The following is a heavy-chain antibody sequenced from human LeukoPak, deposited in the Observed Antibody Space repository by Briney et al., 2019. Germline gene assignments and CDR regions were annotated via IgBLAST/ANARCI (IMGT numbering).Heavy chain of an antibody. CDR3: ARVGASGTADY. Sequence: GGSLRLSCAASGFTFSSYSMNWVRQAPGKGLEWVSYISSSSSTIYYADSVKGRFTISRDNAKNSLYLQMNSLRAEDTAVYYCARVGASGTADYWGQGTLVTVSS. J-gene: IGHJ4*02. D-gene: IGHD4/OR15-4a*01. V-gene: IGHV3-48*04. CDR1: GFTFSSYS. CDR2: ISSSSSTI.